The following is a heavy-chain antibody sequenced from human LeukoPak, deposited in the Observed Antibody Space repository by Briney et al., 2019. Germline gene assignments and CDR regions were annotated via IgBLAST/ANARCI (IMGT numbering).Heavy chain of an antibody. CDR1: GFSFMNAW. Sequence: GGSLRLSCAASGFSFMNAWMIWVRQAPGKGLEWVGRIKSNADGGTPDYAAPARGRFTISRDDSKNTLYLQMNSLKTEDTAVYYCAKGKVRGALSYMDVWGKGTTVTVSS. CDR3: AKGKVRGALSYMDV. CDR2: IKSNADGGTP. V-gene: IGHV3-15*01. J-gene: IGHJ6*03. D-gene: IGHD3-10*01.